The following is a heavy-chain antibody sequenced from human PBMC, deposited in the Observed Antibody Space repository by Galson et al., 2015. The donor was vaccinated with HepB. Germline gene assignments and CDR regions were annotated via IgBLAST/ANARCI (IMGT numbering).Heavy chain of an antibody. CDR3: VKGPPYYYDSSGYSNSGHFDY. CDR2: ISSNGGST. CDR1: GFTFSSYA. Sequence: LRLSCAASGFTFSSYAMHWVRQAPGKGLEYVSAISSNGGSTYYADSVKGRFTISRDNSKNTLYLQMSSLRAEDTTVYYCVKGPPYYYDSSGYSNSGHFDYWGQGTLVTVSS. V-gene: IGHV3-64D*06. J-gene: IGHJ4*02. D-gene: IGHD3-22*01.